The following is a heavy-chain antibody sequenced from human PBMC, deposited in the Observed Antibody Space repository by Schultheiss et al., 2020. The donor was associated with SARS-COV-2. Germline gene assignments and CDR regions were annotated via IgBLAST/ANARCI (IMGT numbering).Heavy chain of an antibody. J-gene: IGHJ6*02. CDR1: GFTFSSYA. CDR3: ARARLAPAVGMDV. V-gene: IGHV3-23*01. CDR2: ISGSGGST. Sequence: GGSLRLSCAASGFTFSSYAMSWVRQAPGKGLEWVSAISGSGGSTYYADSVKGRFTISRENAKNSLYLQMNSLRDEDTAVYYCARARLAPAVGMDVWGQGTTVTVSS. D-gene: IGHD3-16*01.